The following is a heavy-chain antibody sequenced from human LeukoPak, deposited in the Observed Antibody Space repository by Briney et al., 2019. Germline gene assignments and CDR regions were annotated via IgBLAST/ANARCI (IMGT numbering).Heavy chain of an antibody. CDR3: ARVDGDYGDYYYYMDV. D-gene: IGHD4-17*01. Sequence: PSGTLSLTCTVSGGSISNGGYYWSWIRQHPGKGLEWFGYIYYSGSTYDNTSLNSLVTISVDTSENQFSLKLSSVTAADTAVYYCARVDGDYGDYYYYMDVWGKGTTVTVSS. V-gene: IGHV4-31*01. CDR1: GGSISNGGYY. CDR2: IYYSGST. J-gene: IGHJ6*03.